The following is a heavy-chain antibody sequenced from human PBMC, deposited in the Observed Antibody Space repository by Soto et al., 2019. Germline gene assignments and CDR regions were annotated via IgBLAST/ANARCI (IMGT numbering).Heavy chain of an antibody. Sequence: QVQLVESGGGLVKPGGSLRLSCAASGFTFSDYYMSWIRQAPGKGLEWVSYISSSSSYTNYADSVKGRFTISRDNAKNSLYLQMNSLRAEDTAVYYCARDLGSSVYYWYFDLWGRGTLVTVSS. D-gene: IGHD3-22*01. CDR1: GFTFSDYY. J-gene: IGHJ2*01. CDR3: ARDLGSSVYYWYFDL. CDR2: ISSSSSYT. V-gene: IGHV3-11*05.